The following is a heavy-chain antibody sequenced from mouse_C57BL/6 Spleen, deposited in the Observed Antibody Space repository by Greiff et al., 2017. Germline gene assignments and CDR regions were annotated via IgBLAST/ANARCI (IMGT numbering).Heavy chain of an antibody. CDR2: IYPGSGST. J-gene: IGHJ4*01. V-gene: IGHV1-55*01. D-gene: IGHD1-1*01. CDR3: ARGNLWGAMDY. Sequence: QVQLQQSGAELVKPGASVKMSCKASGYTFTSYWITWVKQRPGQGLEWIGGIYPGSGSTNYNEKFKGKATLTVDTSSSTAYMQLSSLTSEDSAVYYCARGNLWGAMDYWGQGTSVTVSS. CDR1: GYTFTSYW.